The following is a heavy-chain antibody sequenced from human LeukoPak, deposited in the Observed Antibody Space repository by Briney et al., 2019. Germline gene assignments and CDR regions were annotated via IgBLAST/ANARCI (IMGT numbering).Heavy chain of an antibody. D-gene: IGHD5-18*01. CDR1: GYSISSGYY. V-gene: IGHV4-38-2*02. CDR2: IYHSGST. CDR3: ARIYTAMAHYYYYYMDV. Sequence: SETLSLTCTVSGYSISSGYYWGWTRQPPGKGLEWIGSIYHSGSTYYNPSLKSRVTISVDTSKNQFSLKLSSVTAADTAVYYCARIYTAMAHYYYYYMDVWGKGTTVTVSS. J-gene: IGHJ6*03.